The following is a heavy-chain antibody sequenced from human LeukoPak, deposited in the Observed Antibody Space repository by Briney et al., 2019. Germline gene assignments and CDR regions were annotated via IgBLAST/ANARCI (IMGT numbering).Heavy chain of an antibody. Sequence: WGSLRLSCAASGFTVSSDYMNWVRQAPGKGLEWVSVISGSGGSTYYADSVKGRFTISRDNSKNTLYLQMNSLRAEDTAVYYCAKDQDIVVVPAALDYWGQGTLVTVSS. CDR1: GFTVSSDY. J-gene: IGHJ4*02. D-gene: IGHD2-2*01. V-gene: IGHV3-23*01. CDR2: ISGSGGST. CDR3: AKDQDIVVVPAALDY.